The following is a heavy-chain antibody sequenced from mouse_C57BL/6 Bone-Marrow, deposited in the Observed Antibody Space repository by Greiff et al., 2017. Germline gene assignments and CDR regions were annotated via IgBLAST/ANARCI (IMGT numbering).Heavy chain of an antibody. V-gene: IGHV5-9*01. D-gene: IGHD1-1*01. J-gene: IGHJ2*01. CDR3: ARQGIITTVVDFDY. Sequence: EVQRVESGGGLVEPGGSLKLSCAASGFTFSSYTMSWVRQTPEKRLEWVATISGGGGNTYYPDSVKGRFTISRDNAKNTLYLQMSSLRSEDTALYYCARQGIITTVVDFDYWGQGTTLTVSS. CDR1: GFTFSSYT. CDR2: ISGGGGNT.